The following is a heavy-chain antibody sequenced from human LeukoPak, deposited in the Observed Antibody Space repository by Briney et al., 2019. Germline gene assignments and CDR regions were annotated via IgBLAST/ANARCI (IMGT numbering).Heavy chain of an antibody. Sequence: PSETLSLTCTVSSGSISSGSYYWSWIRQPAGKGLEWIGRMYTSGSTNDNSSLKSRVTISVDTSNNQFSLKLSSVTAADSAVYYCARGASASSAIGYYYYCMDVWGKGTTVTVSS. D-gene: IGHD6-6*01. CDR1: SGSISSGSYY. CDR3: ARGASASSAIGYYYYCMDV. V-gene: IGHV4-61*02. J-gene: IGHJ6*03. CDR2: MYTSGST.